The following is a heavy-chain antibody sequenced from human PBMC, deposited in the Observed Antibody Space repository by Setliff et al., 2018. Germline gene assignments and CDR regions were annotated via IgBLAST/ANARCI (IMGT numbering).Heavy chain of an antibody. V-gene: IGHV1-24*01. Sequence: GASVKVSCKVSGYTLTELSMHWVRQAPGKGLEWMGGFDPEDGETIYAQKFQGRVTMTEDTSTDTAYMELSSLRSEDTAVYYCATDSTQSGSYWDDAFDIWGQGTMVTVS. CDR1: GYTLTELS. J-gene: IGHJ3*02. D-gene: IGHD1-26*01. CDR3: ATDSTQSGSYWDDAFDI. CDR2: FDPEDGET.